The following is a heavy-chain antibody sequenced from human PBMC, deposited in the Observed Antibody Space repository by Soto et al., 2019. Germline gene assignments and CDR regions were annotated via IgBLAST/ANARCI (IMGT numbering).Heavy chain of an antibody. CDR3: SRAGLYYYDSSGSDY. CDR1: GFTFSSYS. V-gene: IGHV3-21*01. CDR2: ISSSSSYK. D-gene: IGHD3-22*01. J-gene: IGHJ4*02. Sequence: GGSLRLSCAASGFTFSSYSMNWVRQAPGKGLEWVSSISSSSSYKYYADSVKGRFTISRDNAKNSLYLQMNSLRAEDTAVYYCSRAGLYYYDSSGSDYWGQGTLVTVSS.